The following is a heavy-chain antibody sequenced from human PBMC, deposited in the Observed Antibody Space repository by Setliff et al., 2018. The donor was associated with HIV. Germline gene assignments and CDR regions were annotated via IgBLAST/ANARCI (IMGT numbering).Heavy chain of an antibody. CDR2: VYYSGGT. CDR3: ATYLLRFHPGYTGVAAGYYFDY. D-gene: IGHD2-15*01. CDR1: GGSVSDTSYY. Sequence: SETLSLTCTVSGGSVSDTSYYWGWIRQPPGKGLEWLANVYYSGGTYYNPSLNSRVTISVDTSRNQFSLKLTSVTAADTALYYCATYLLRFHPGYTGVAAGYYFDYWGQGTLVTVSS. V-gene: IGHV4-39*07. J-gene: IGHJ4*02.